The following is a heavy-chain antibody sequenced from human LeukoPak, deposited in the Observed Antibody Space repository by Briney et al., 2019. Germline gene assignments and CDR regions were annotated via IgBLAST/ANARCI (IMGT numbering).Heavy chain of an antibody. J-gene: IGHJ4*02. D-gene: IGHD6-13*01. Sequence: ASVKVSCKASGYTFTGYYMHWVRPAPGQGLEWMGLINTNSGGTNYGQKFQGRVTMTRDTSISTAYMELSRLRSDDTAVYYWARVPYQQLVLDYWGQGTLVTVSS. V-gene: IGHV1-2*02. CDR1: GYTFTGYY. CDR3: ARVPYQQLVLDY. CDR2: INTNSGGT.